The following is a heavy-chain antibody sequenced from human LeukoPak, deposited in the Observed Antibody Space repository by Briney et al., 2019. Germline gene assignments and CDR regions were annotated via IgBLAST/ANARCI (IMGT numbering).Heavy chain of an antibody. CDR1: GFTFSSYA. Sequence: GGSLRLSCAASGFTFSSYAMSWVRQAPGKGLQWVANIKQDGSAKYYVDSVNGRFTISRDNAKNLLYLQMNSLRAEDTAVYYCAGGSGWIHDYWGQGTLVTVSS. D-gene: IGHD6-19*01. CDR3: AGGSGWIHDY. CDR2: IKQDGSAK. J-gene: IGHJ4*02. V-gene: IGHV3-7*01.